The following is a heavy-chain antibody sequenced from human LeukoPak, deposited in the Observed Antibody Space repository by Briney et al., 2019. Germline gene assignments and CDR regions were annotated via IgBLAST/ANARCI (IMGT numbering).Heavy chain of an antibody. Sequence: SETLSLTCTVSGGSISSYYWSWIRQPPGKGLEWIGYIYYSGSTNYKPSLKSRVTISVDTSKNQFPLKLSSVTAADTAVYYCARDSYYGSGSPLLGDVWGKGTTVTISS. D-gene: IGHD3-10*01. J-gene: IGHJ6*04. CDR1: GGSISSYY. CDR3: ARDSYYGSGSPLLGDV. V-gene: IGHV4-59*01. CDR2: IYYSGST.